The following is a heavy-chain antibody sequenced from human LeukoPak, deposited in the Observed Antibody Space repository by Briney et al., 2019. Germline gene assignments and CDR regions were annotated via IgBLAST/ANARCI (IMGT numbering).Heavy chain of an antibody. J-gene: IGHJ4*02. D-gene: IGHD2-15*01. V-gene: IGHV3-23*01. CDR3: AKDSLGYCSGDSCYGRYYFDY. Sequence: GGSLRLSCAASGFTFTSYAMSWVRQAPGKGLEWVSTISGSGGGTYYADSVKGRFTISRDNSKNTLYLQMNSLRAEDTAVYYRAKDSLGYCSGDSCYGRYYFDYWGQGTLVTVSS. CDR1: GFTFTSYA. CDR2: ISGSGGGT.